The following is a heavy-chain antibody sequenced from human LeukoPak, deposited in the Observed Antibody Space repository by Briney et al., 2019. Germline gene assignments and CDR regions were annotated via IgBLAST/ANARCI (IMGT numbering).Heavy chain of an antibody. Sequence: GASVKVSCKASGYTFTNYGISWVRQAPGQGLEWIGWINPYNGNTNYAQNLQGRVTMTTDTSTGTAYMELRSLRSDDTAVYYCATRPITAPAGLHWGQGTLVTVSS. D-gene: IGHD6-6*01. CDR1: GYTFTNYG. CDR3: ATRPITAPAGLH. V-gene: IGHV1-18*01. J-gene: IGHJ4*02. CDR2: INPYNGNT.